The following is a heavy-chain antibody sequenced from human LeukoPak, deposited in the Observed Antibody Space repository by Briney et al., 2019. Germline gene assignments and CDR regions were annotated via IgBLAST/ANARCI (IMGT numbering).Heavy chain of an antibody. J-gene: IGHJ4*02. D-gene: IGHD1-26*01. CDR2: INGDGSST. CDR3: ARVSMGGTQRALDY. V-gene: IGHV3-74*01. CDR1: GFTFSSYW. Sequence: GGSLRLSCAASGFTFSSYWMYWFRQAPGKGRVWLSRINGDGSSTSYADSVKGRFTISRDNAKNTLYLQMNSLRAEDTAVYYCARVSMGGTQRALDYWGQGTLVTVSS.